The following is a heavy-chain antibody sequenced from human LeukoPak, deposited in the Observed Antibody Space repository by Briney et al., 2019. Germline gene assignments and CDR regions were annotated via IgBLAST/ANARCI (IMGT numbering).Heavy chain of an antibody. CDR2: INGNGGST. J-gene: IGHJ4*02. CDR3: AKDPGYSSGSSFFDY. V-gene: IGHV3-23*01. D-gene: IGHD6-19*01. CDR1: GFTFSTYA. Sequence: GSLRLSCAASGFTFSTYAMSWVRQAPGKRLEWVSAINGNGGSTYYADSVKGRFTISRDNPKNRLYLQMNSLRAEDTAVYYCAKDPGYSSGSSFFDYWGQGTLVTVSS.